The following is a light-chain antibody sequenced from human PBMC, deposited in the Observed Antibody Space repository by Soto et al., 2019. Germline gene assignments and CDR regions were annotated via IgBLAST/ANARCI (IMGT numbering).Light chain of an antibody. CDR3: QQGNSFPLT. CDR2: AAS. CDR1: QDISSW. Sequence: DIQMTQSPSSVSASVGDRVTITCRASQDISSWLAWYQQKPGKAPNLLIYAASSLQSGVPSRFSGSGSGTDFTLTISSLQPEHFATYYCQQGNSFPLTFGGGTKVEIK. J-gene: IGKJ4*01. V-gene: IGKV1D-12*01.